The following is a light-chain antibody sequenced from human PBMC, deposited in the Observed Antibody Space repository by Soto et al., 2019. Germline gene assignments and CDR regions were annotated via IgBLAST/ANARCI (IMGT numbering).Light chain of an antibody. CDR1: QGISNS. Sequence: DIQMTQSPSSLSASVGDRVTIPCRASQGISNSLAWYQQKPGKVPKLLMYAASPLQSGVPSRFSGSGSGTDFTLTISSLQPEDVATYYCQKYNNVPWSFGQGTKLEIK. CDR2: AAS. J-gene: IGKJ1*01. V-gene: IGKV1-27*01. CDR3: QKYNNVPWS.